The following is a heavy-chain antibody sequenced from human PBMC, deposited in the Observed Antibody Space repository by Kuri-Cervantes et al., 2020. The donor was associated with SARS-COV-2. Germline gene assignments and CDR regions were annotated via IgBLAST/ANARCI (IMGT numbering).Heavy chain of an antibody. D-gene: IGHD1-26*01. J-gene: IGHJ6*03. V-gene: IGHV1-69*01. Sequence: GGSLRLSCKASGGTFSSYAISWVRQAPGQGLEWMGGIIPIFGTANYAQKLQGRVTITADESTSTAYMELSSLRSEDTAVYYCARFSRQGVRATTKVNYYYYYMDVWGKGTTVTVSS. CDR3: ARFSRQGVRATTKVNYYYYYMDV. CDR1: GGTFSSYA. CDR2: IIPIFGTA.